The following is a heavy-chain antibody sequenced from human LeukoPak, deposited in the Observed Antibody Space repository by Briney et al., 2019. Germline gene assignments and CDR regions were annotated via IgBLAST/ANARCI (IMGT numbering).Heavy chain of an antibody. V-gene: IGHV1-69*13. CDR1: GGTFSSYA. CDR2: IIPIFGTA. D-gene: IGHD3-10*01. CDR3: ATQAYGSGSYYNTKNWFDP. J-gene: IGHJ5*02. Sequence: GASVKVSCKASGGTFSSYAISWVRQAPGQGLEWMGGIIPIFGTANCAQKFQGRVTITADESTSTAYMELSSLRSEDTAVYYCATQAYGSGSYYNTKNWFDPWGQGTLVTVSS.